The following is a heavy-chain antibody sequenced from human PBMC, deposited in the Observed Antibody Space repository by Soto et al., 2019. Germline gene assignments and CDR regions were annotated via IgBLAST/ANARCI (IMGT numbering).Heavy chain of an antibody. J-gene: IGHJ4*02. Sequence: QVQLVQSGAEEKKPGASVKVSCKASGYTFTSSAVHWVRQAPGQGLAWMGWINAGNGNTKYSQKFQGGVTITRDTSASTNYMELSNLRIDDTAVYYSARSSGYYLIDDYCGQRTL. D-gene: IGHD3-22*01. CDR2: INAGNGNT. V-gene: IGHV1-3*05. CDR3: ARSSGYYLIDDY. CDR1: GYTFTSSA.